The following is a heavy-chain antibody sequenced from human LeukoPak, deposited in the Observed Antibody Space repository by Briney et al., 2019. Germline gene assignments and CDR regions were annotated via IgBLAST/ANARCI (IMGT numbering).Heavy chain of an antibody. CDR2: ISPSGGST. Sequence: ASVKVSCKAFGYTLTGYWMHWVRQAPGQGPEWMGVISPSGGSTIYAQKFKGRVTLTRDMSTSTAYMELSSLRSEDTAVYYCARAGDSSGWFWLDPWGEGTLVTVSS. J-gene: IGHJ5*02. CDR1: GYTLTGYW. CDR3: ARAGDSSGWFWLDP. V-gene: IGHV1-46*01. D-gene: IGHD6-19*01.